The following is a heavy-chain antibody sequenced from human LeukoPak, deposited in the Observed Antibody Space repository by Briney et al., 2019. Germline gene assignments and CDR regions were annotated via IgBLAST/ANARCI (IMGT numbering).Heavy chain of an antibody. CDR3: ASDAFYDSGGYYYC. D-gene: IGHD3-22*01. J-gene: IGHJ4*02. V-gene: IGHV4-61*02. CDR1: GGSISSGSYY. Sequence: SETLSLTCTVSGGSISSGSYYWSWIRQPAGKGLEWIGRISTSGNTDYNPYLKSRVTMSVDTSKKQFSLKLSSVTAADTAVYYCASDAFYDSGGYYYCWGQGTLVTVSS. CDR2: ISTSGNT.